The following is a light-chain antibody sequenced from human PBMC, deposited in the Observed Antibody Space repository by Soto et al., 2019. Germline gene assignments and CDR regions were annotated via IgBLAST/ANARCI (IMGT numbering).Light chain of an antibody. CDR2: GAS. CDR1: QSVSSY. V-gene: IGKV3-15*01. CDR3: QHYNNWPWT. J-gene: IGKJ1*01. Sequence: EIVMTQSPATLSVSPGERATLSCRASQSVSSYLAWYQHKPGQAPRLLIYGASTRATGIAARFSGSGSGTQYTLTISSLQSEDSALYYCQHYNNWPWTFGQGTKV.